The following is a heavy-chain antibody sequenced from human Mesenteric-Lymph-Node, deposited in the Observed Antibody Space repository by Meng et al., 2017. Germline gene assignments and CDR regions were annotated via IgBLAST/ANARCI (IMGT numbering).Heavy chain of an antibody. J-gene: IGHJ4*02. CDR2: IKSDGSST. CDR1: GFTFNSYW. D-gene: IGHD2-2*01. CDR3: ARGRYASVGFDY. Sequence: VQLVESGGGVVQPGRSLRLSCAASGFTFNSYWMHWVRQAPGKGLVWVSRIKSDGSSTNYADSVKGRFTISRDNAKNMLYLQMNSLRAEDTAVYYCARGRYASVGFDYWGQGTLVTVSS. V-gene: IGHV3-74*02.